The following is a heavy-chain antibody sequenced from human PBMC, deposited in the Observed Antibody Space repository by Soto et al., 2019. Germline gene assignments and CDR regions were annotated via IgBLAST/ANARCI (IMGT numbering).Heavy chain of an antibody. CDR2: ISSNGGTT. CDR3: VRRVSRNYDY. J-gene: IGHJ4*02. Sequence: EVQLAESGGGMVQPGGSLRLSCVASGFTFSSYDMHWVRQAPGKGLEYVSSISSNGGTTYYGNSVKGRFTISRDNSKNTLYLQMGSLRAEDIAVYYCVRRVSRNYDYWGQGTLVTVSS. CDR1: GFTFSSYD. V-gene: IGHV3-64*01. D-gene: IGHD1-7*01.